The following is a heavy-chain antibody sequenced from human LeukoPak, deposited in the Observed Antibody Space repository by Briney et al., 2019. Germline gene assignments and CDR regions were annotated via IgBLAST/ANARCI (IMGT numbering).Heavy chain of an antibody. D-gene: IGHD3-22*01. CDR2: INHSGST. CDR1: GGSFSGYC. CDR3: ARGNRDSSGYTFDY. Sequence: SETLSLTCAVYGGSFSGYCWSWIRQPPGKGLEWIGEINHSGSTNYNPSLKSRVTISVDTSKNQFSLKLSSVTAADTAVYYCARGNRDSSGYTFDYWGQGTLVTVSS. V-gene: IGHV4-34*01. J-gene: IGHJ4*02.